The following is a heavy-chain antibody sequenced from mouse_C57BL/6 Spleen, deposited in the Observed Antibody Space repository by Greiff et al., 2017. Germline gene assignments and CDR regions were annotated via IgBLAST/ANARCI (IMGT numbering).Heavy chain of an antibody. V-gene: IGHV1-54*01. CDR3: AREGTAMDY. J-gene: IGHJ4*01. D-gene: IGHD3-3*01. CDR1: GYAFTNYL. Sequence: QVQLQQSGAELVRPGTSVKVSCKASGYAFTNYLIEWVKQRPGQGLEWIGVINPGSGGTNYNETFKGKATLTADKSSSTAYMQLSSLTSEDSAVYFCAREGTAMDYWGQGTSVTVSS. CDR2: INPGSGGT.